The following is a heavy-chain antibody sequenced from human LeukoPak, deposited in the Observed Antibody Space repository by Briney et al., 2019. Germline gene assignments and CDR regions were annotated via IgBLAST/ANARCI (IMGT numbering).Heavy chain of an antibody. Sequence: SETLSLTCTVSGGSISSYYWSWIRQPAGKGLEWIGRIYTSGSTNYNPSLKSRVTISVDTSKNQFSLKLSSVTGADPAVYYCAGAGYSSCWGFDYWGQGTLVTVSS. CDR3: AGAGYSSCWGFDY. CDR1: GGSISSYY. CDR2: IYTSGST. V-gene: IGHV4-4*07. J-gene: IGHJ4*02. D-gene: IGHD6-19*01.